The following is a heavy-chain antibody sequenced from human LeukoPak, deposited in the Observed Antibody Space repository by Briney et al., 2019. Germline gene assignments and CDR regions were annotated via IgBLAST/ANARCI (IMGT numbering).Heavy chain of an antibody. D-gene: IGHD1-14*01. CDR2: FSWYGGRT. V-gene: IGHV3-43D*04. CDR3: AKAGHGSLYYFDY. J-gene: IGHJ4*02. Sequence: GGSLRLSCAASGFTFDDYAMHCVRQAPGKGLEWVSLFSWYGGRTYYADSVKGRFTISRDNSKNSLYLQMNSLRAEDTALYYCAKAGHGSLYYFDYWGQGTLVTVSS. CDR1: GFTFDDYA.